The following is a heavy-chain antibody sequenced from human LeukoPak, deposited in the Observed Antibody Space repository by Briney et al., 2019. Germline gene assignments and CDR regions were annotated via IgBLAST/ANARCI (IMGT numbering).Heavy chain of an antibody. Sequence: SETLSLTCTVSGGSISSSSHYWGWIRQPPGKGLEWIGSIYYDGRNYYNPSLKSRVTISADTSKNQFSLKLSSVTAADTAIYYCARGHYDSSGYYYLDYWGQGTLVTVSS. CDR1: GGSISSSSHY. J-gene: IGHJ4*02. CDR2: IYYDGRN. D-gene: IGHD3-22*01. V-gene: IGHV4-39*07. CDR3: ARGHYDSSGYYYLDY.